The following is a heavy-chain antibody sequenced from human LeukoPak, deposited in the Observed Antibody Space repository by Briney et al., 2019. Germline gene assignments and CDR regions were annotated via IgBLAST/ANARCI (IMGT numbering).Heavy chain of an antibody. D-gene: IGHD3-3*01. CDR3: AREPLYYDFWSGYSDYYYYGMDV. CDR1: GYTFTSYA. CDR2: INAGNGNT. V-gene: IGHV1-3*01. J-gene: IGHJ6*02. Sequence: ASVKVSCKASGYTFTSYAMHWVRQAPGQRLEWMGWINAGNGNTKYSQKFQGRVTITRDTSASTAYMELSSLRSEDTAVYYCAREPLYYDFWSGYSDYYYYGMDVWGQGTTVTVSS.